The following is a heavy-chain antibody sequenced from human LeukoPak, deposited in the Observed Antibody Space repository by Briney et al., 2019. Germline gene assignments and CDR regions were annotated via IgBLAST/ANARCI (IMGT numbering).Heavy chain of an antibody. Sequence: PGGSLRLSCAASGFTLGNYWMHWVRQAPGKGLVWVSHTNTDESSTNYADSVKGRFTISRDNSKNTLYLQMSSLRAEDTAVYYCVKVGYSYDSSGGYFDYWGQGTLVTVSS. CDR1: GFTLGNYW. CDR2: TNTDESST. J-gene: IGHJ4*02. CDR3: VKVGYSYDSSGGYFDY. D-gene: IGHD3-22*01. V-gene: IGHV3-74*01.